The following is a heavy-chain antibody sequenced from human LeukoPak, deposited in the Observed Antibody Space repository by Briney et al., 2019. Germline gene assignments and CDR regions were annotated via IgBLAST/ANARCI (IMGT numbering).Heavy chain of an antibody. CDR3: LGGAAGF. J-gene: IGHJ4*02. CDR2: INKDGSER. CDR1: GFTFSAYG. Sequence: GGSLRISCAASGFTFSAYGMNWVRQVPGKGMEWVAKINKDGSERNYVDSVKGRFTISRDNAKNSLFLQMNSLRDEDAAVYFCLGGAAGFWGQGILVTVSS. V-gene: IGHV3-7*01. D-gene: IGHD6-25*01.